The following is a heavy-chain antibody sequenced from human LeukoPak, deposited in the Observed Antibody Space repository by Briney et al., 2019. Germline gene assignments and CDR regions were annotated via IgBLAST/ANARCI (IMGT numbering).Heavy chain of an antibody. V-gene: IGHV5-51*01. Sequence: GESLKISCEGSGYSFTSYWIGWVRHMPGKGLEWIGIIYPGDSDTRYSPSFQGQVTISADKSISTAYLQWSSLKASDTAMYYCASTVDSTYYFDYWGQGTLVTVSS. CDR1: GYSFTSYW. J-gene: IGHJ4*02. CDR3: ASTVDSTYYFDY. D-gene: IGHD3-22*01. CDR2: IYPGDSDT.